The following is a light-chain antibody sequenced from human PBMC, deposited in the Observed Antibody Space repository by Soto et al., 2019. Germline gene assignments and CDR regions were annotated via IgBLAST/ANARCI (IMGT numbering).Light chain of an antibody. CDR3: QQRSKWRT. CDR2: DAS. CDR1: QSVSGY. Sequence: DILLTQSPATLSLSAGERAPLSCRASQSVSGYLAWYQQKPGQAPRLLIYDASKRATGIPARFSGSGFGTDYTLTISSLEPEDFAVYYCQQRSKWRTFGQGTRLEIK. J-gene: IGKJ5*01. V-gene: IGKV3-11*01.